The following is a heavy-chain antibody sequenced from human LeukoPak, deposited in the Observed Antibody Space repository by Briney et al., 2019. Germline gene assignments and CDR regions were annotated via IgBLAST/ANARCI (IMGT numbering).Heavy chain of an antibody. D-gene: IGHD5-18*01. J-gene: IGHJ4*02. Sequence: ASVKVSCKASGYTFTGYYMHWVRQAPGQGLEWVGWINPKNGGSNYAQKFQGRVTMTRDMSTSTVYMELSSLRSEDTAVYYCARGCGYSYGYVYYWGQGTLVTVSS. V-gene: IGHV1-2*02. CDR1: GYTFTGYY. CDR3: ARGCGYSYGYVYY. CDR2: INPKNGGS.